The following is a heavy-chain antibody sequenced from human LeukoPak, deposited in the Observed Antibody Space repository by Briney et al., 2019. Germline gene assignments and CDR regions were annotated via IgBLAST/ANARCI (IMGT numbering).Heavy chain of an antibody. V-gene: IGHV4-39*01. CDR3: ARPSGRNWNAFDI. CDR2: INYSGNT. J-gene: IGHJ3*02. Sequence: SETLSLTCTVSGDSISSSPYFCGWLRQPPGKGLEWIGSINYSGNTYFNPSLQSRVAVSVDTSKNQFSLKLSSLTAADTAVYSCARPSGRNWNAFDIWGQGTMVTVSS. CDR1: GDSISSSPYF. D-gene: IGHD1-14*01.